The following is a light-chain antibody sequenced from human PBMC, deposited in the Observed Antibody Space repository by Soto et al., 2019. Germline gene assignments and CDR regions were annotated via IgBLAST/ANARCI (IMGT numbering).Light chain of an antibody. CDR1: SSYVGTYNR. CDR2: EVS. Sequence: ALTQPPSVSGSPGQSVTISCTGTSSYVGTYNRVSWYQQSPGTAPKLMIYEVSDRPSGVPDRFSGSKSGNTASLTISGLQAEDEADYYCCSHSSSNSFVFGTGTKVTVL. J-gene: IGLJ1*01. V-gene: IGLV2-18*02. CDR3: CSHSSSNSFV.